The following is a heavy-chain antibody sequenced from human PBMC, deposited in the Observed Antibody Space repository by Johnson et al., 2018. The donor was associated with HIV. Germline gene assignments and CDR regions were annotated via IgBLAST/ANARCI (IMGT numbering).Heavy chain of an antibody. D-gene: IGHD1-7*01. V-gene: IGHV3-30*04. J-gene: IGHJ3*02. Sequence: QVQLVESGGGVVQPGRSLRLSCAAPGFTFSSYAMHWVRQAPGKGLEWVAVISYDGSNKYYADSVKGRFTISRDNSKNTLFLQMNSLRAEDTAVYFCAKDLGDAAGTTHDAFDIWGQGTMVTVSS. CDR3: AKDLGDAAGTTHDAFDI. CDR1: GFTFSSYA. CDR2: ISYDGSNK.